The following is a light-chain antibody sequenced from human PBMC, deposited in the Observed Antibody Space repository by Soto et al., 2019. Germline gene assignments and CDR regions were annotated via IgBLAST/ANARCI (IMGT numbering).Light chain of an antibody. CDR3: VFIFTGVGEV. V-gene: IGLV7-46*01. CDR2: DTS. CDR1: TGAVTSGHW. Sequence: QAVVTQEPSLTVAPGGTVTLTCGSSTGAVTSGHWPHWFQQKPGPAPRTLIYDTSHKPSWTPARFSGSLLGGKPALTLSGAQHEEEADYYCVFIFTGVGEVFGTGTKLTVL. J-gene: IGLJ1*01.